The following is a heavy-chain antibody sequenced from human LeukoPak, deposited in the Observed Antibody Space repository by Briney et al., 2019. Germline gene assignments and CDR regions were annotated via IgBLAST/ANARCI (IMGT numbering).Heavy chain of an antibody. Sequence: SETLSLTCTVSGDSVSGISFYWSWIRQPPGKGLQYIGYIQYSGSTNYNPSLKSRVTISVDTSKNQFSLKLSSVTAADTAVYFCASGSSGYDPWGQGTLVTVSS. CDR3: ASGSSGYDP. CDR2: IQYSGST. J-gene: IGHJ5*02. D-gene: IGHD5-12*01. V-gene: IGHV4-61*01. CDR1: GDSVSGISFY.